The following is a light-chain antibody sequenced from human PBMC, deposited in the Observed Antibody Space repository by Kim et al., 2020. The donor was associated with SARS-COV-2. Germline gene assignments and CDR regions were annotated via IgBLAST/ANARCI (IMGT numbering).Light chain of an antibody. J-gene: IGKJ5*01. CDR3: HQSISTPIT. Sequence: DVQMTQSPSSLSASVGDRVTITCRATHKISTYVNWYQQKPTKAPKLLIYAASTLQTGVPSRFSGSASGTDFTLTISSLQPEDVATYYWHQSISTPITFGQGTRLEIK. CDR2: AAS. CDR1: HKISTY. V-gene: IGKV1-39*01.